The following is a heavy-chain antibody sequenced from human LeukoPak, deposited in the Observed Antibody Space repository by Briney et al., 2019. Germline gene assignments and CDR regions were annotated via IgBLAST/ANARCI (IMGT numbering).Heavy chain of an antibody. V-gene: IGHV3-53*01. CDR3: ARDRRVVPAAIYFYYMDV. CDR1: GFTVSNNY. J-gene: IGHJ6*03. CDR2: IYSGGST. D-gene: IGHD2-2*01. Sequence: PGGSLRLSCAASGFTVSNNYMSWVRQAPGKGLEWVSVIYSGGSTHNADSVKGRFTISRDNSKNTVNLQMNSLRAEDTAVYYCARDRRVVPAAIYFYYMDVWGKGTTVTVSS.